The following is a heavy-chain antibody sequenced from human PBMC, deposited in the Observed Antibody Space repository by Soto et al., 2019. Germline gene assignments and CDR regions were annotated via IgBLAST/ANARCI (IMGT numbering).Heavy chain of an antibody. CDR3: ASMSSSGSSYYYYYYYYMDV. J-gene: IGHJ6*03. Sequence: PSETLSLTCTVSGGSISSSSYYWGWIRQPPGKGLEWIGSIYYSGSTYYNPSLKSRVTISVDTSKNQFSLKLSSVTAADTAVYYCASMSSSGSSYYYYYYYYMDVWGKGTTVTAS. CDR1: GGSISSSSYY. V-gene: IGHV4-39*01. D-gene: IGHD3-10*01. CDR2: IYYSGST.